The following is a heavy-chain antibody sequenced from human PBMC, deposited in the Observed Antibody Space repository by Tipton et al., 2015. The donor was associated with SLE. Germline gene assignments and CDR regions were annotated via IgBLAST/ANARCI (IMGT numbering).Heavy chain of an antibody. J-gene: IGHJ3*02. CDR2: IYHSGST. V-gene: IGHV4-4*02. CDR1: GGSISSSNW. Sequence: TLSLTCAVSGGSISSSNWWSWVRQPPGKGLEWIGEIYHSGSTNYNPSLKSRVTISVDTSKNQFSLKLSSVTAADTAMYYCARDKKGADDAFDIWGQGTMVTVSS. CDR3: ARDKKGADDAFDI. D-gene: IGHD3-16*01.